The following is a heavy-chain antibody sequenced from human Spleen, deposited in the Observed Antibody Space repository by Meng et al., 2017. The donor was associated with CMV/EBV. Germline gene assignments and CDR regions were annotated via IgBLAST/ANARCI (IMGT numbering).Heavy chain of an antibody. J-gene: IGHJ2*01. CDR2: MNPNSGNT. V-gene: IGHV1-8*01. CDR3: AKNADYDILTHRPPWYFDL. Sequence: ASVKVSCKASGYTFTSYDINWVRQATGQGLEWMGWMNPNSGNTGYAQKFQGRVTMTRNTSISTAYMELSSLRAEDTAVYYCAKNADYDILTHRPPWYFDLWGRGTLVTVSS. D-gene: IGHD3-9*01. CDR1: GYTFTSYD.